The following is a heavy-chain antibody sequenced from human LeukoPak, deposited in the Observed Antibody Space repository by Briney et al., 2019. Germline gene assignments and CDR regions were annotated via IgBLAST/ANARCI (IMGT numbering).Heavy chain of an antibody. CDR3: ASGGMGARKFYSDPFHY. V-gene: IGHV3-53*01. D-gene: IGHD2-15*01. CDR1: GFTVSSNY. J-gene: IGHJ4*02. CDR2: LYSRGST. Sequence: GGSLTLSCAASGFTVSSNYMSWVRQAPEKGLEWVSILYSRGSTNYAHSVKGRFTISIDDSKNTLYLQMNSLRAEDTAVYYCASGGMGARKFYSDPFHYWGQGTLVTVSS.